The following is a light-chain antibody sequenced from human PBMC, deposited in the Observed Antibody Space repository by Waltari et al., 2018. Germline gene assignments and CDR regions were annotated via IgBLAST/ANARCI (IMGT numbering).Light chain of an antibody. CDR3: HQYYGAPLT. V-gene: IGKV4-1*01. Sequence: DIVMTQSPDSLAVSLGERATIPCKSSQSLLSTSNNKNFFSWYQKKPGQPPKLLITWASTRESGVPDRFSGSGSGTDFTLTISSLQAEDVAVYYCHQYYGAPLTFGGGTKVEIK. J-gene: IGKJ4*01. CDR1: QSLLSTSNNKNF. CDR2: WAS.